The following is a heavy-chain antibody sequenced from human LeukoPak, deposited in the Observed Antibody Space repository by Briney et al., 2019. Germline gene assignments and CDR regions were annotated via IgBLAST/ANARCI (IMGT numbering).Heavy chain of an antibody. CDR1: GGSISSSGYY. CDR3: ARTLLSTVIRQRYNWFDP. V-gene: IGHV4-39*01. J-gene: IGHJ5*02. CDR2: IYYSGST. D-gene: IGHD4-11*01. Sequence: SETLSLTCTVSGGSISSSGYYWGWIRQPPGKGLEWIGSIYYSGSTYYNPSLKSRVTISVDTSKNQFSLKLSSVTAADTAVYYCARTLLSTVIRQRYNWFDPWGQGTLVTVSS.